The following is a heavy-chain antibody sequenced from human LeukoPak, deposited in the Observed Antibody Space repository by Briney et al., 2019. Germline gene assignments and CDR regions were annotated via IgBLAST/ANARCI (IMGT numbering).Heavy chain of an antibody. J-gene: IGHJ4*02. CDR1: GGSISSYY. CDR2: ISNSGST. Sequence: SETLSLTCSVSGGSISSYYWNWFRQPPGRGLEWIGYISNSGSTNYNPSLKSRVTISMDTSKNQLSLRLTSVTTADTAVYYCARHLDYDFWSGHYLDYWGQGTLVTVSS. V-gene: IGHV4-59*08. D-gene: IGHD3-3*01. CDR3: ARHLDYDFWSGHYLDY.